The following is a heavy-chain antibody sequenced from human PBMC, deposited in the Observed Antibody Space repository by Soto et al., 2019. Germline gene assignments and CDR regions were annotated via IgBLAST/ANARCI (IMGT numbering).Heavy chain of an antibody. Sequence: GGSRRLSCAASGFTFSSYDMHWVRQATGKGLEWVSAIGTAGDTYYPGSVKGRFTISRENAKNSLYLQMNSLRAGDTAVYYCARGDILTGYYLRNYGMDVWGQGTTVTVSS. CDR3: ARGDILTGYYLRNYGMDV. D-gene: IGHD3-9*01. J-gene: IGHJ6*02. CDR2: IGTAGDT. V-gene: IGHV3-13*04. CDR1: GFTFSSYD.